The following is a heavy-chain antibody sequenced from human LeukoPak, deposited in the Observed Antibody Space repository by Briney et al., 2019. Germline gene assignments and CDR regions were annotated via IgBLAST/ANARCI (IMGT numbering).Heavy chain of an antibody. D-gene: IGHD6-13*01. CDR3: AKEGRLAAAATRYYYYYYMDV. J-gene: IGHJ6*03. Sequence: PTGRSLRLSCAASGFTFDDYAMHWVRQAPGKGLEWGSGISWNSGSIGYADSVKGRFTISRDNAKNSLYLQMNSLRAEDTALYYCAKEGRLAAAATRYYYYYYMDVWGKGTTVTVSS. CDR1: GFTFDDYA. CDR2: ISWNSGSI. V-gene: IGHV3-9*01.